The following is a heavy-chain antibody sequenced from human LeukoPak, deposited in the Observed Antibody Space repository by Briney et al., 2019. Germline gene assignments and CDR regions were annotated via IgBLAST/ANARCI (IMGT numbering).Heavy chain of an antibody. Sequence: SVKVSCKASGGTFSSYAISWVRQAPGQGLEWMGGIIPIFGTANYAQKFQGRVTITADESTGTAYMELSSLRSEDTAVYYCAREAVRGVTSYHGMDVWGQGTTVTVSS. D-gene: IGHD3-10*01. CDR2: IIPIFGTA. V-gene: IGHV1-69*13. J-gene: IGHJ6*02. CDR1: GGTFSSYA. CDR3: AREAVRGVTSYHGMDV.